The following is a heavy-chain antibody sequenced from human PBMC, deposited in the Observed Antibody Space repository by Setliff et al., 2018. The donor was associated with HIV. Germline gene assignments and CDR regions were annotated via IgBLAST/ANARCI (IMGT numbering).Heavy chain of an antibody. CDR3: ATHGAQ. CDR2: IDYSGST. D-gene: IGHD1-26*01. Sequence: SETLSLTCTVSGYSISSSNWWGWIRQTPGKGLEWIGYIDYSGSTYYNPSLESRVTISVDTSKNQFSLKLSSVTAADTAVYYCATHGAQWGQGTLVTV. CDR1: GYSISSSNW. J-gene: IGHJ4*02. V-gene: IGHV4-28*01.